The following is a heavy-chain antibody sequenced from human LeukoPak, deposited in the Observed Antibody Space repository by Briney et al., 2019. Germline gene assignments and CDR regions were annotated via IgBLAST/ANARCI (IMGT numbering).Heavy chain of an antibody. D-gene: IGHD2-21*02. CDR3: ARGHIVVVTAHFDY. J-gene: IGHJ4*02. V-gene: IGHV3-21*01. CDR1: GFTFSSYS. CDR2: ISSSSSYI. Sequence: PGGSLRLSCAASGFTFSSYSMNWVRQAPGKGLEWVSSISSSSSYIYYADSVKGRFTISRDNAKNSLYLQMNSLRAEDTAVYYCARGHIVVVTAHFDYWGQGTLVTVSS.